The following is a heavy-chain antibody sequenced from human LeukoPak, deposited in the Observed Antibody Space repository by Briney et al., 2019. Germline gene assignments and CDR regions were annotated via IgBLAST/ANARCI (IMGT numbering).Heavy chain of an antibody. D-gene: IGHD3-10*01. Sequence: GGSLRLSCTASGCTFSSYAMSWVRQAPGKGLEWVSAIGTSGETTYYANSVEGRFTISRDSFKNTLYLQMSSLRAEDTAVYYCVKDRLNYGSGDFDHWGQGTQVTVSS. CDR1: GCTFSSYA. V-gene: IGHV3-23*01. J-gene: IGHJ4*02. CDR3: VKDRLNYGSGDFDH. CDR2: IGTSGETT.